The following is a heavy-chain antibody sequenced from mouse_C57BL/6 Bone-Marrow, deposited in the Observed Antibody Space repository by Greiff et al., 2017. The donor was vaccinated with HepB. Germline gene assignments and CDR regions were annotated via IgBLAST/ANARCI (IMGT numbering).Heavy chain of an antibody. V-gene: IGHV5-17*01. CDR3: ARGYYYGSSPVAY. Sequence: DVKLVESGGGLVKPGGSLKLSCAASGFTFSDYGMHWVRQAPEKGLEWVAYISSGSSTIYYADTVKGRFTISRDNAKNTLFLQMTSLRSEDTAMYCCARGYYYGSSPVAYWGQGTLVTVSA. CDR2: ISSGSSTI. D-gene: IGHD1-1*01. CDR1: GFTFSDYG. J-gene: IGHJ3*01.